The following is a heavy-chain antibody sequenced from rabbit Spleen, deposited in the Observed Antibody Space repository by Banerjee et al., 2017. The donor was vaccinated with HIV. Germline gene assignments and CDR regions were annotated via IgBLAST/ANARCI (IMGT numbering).Heavy chain of an antibody. Sequence: QLKESGGGLVQPGGSLKLSCKASGFDFSNYYMNWVRQAPGKGLEWIGYIDPVFGITYYASWVNGRFTISSHNAQNTLHLQLNSLTAADTATYFCARDLTGVIGWNFGWWGQGTLVTVS. CDR3: ARDLTGVIGWNFGW. V-gene: IGHV1S7*01. J-gene: IGHJ3*01. CDR2: IDPVFGIT. D-gene: IGHD4-1*01. CDR1: GFDFSNYY.